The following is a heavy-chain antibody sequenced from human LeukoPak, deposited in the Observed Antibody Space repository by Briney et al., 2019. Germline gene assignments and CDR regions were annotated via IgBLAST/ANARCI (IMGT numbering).Heavy chain of an antibody. D-gene: IGHD6-6*01. CDR1: GGSISSYY. Sequence: PSETLSLTCTVSGGSISSYYWSWIRQPPGKGLEWIGYIYYSGSTNYNPSLKSRVTISVDTSKNQFSLELSSVTAADTAVYYCARERPYFDYWGQGTLVTVSS. CDR2: IYYSGST. CDR3: ARERPYFDY. V-gene: IGHV4-59*01. J-gene: IGHJ4*02.